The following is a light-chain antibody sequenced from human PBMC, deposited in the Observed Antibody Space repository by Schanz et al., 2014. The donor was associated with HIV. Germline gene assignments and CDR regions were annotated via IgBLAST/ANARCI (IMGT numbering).Light chain of an antibody. CDR3: QQRRNWPLT. V-gene: IGKV3-11*01. CDR2: DTS. Sequence: EIVLTQSPGTLSLSPGERATLSCRASQSVTSSYLAWYQQKPGQAPRLLIYDTSKRATGIPARFSGSGSGTDFTLTISSLEPEDFAVYYCQQRRNWPLTFGGGTKVEIK. CDR1: QSVTSSY. J-gene: IGKJ4*01.